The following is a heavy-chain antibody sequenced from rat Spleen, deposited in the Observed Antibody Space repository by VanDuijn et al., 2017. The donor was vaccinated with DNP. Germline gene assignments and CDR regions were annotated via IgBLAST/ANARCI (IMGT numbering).Heavy chain of an antibody. V-gene: IGHV5S13*01. CDR3: AKDIGGPFAY. CDR2: ISTGGGNT. CDR1: GFTYSNYV. J-gene: IGHJ3*01. Sequence: EVQLVESGGGLVQPGRSLKLSCAASGFTYSNYVMAWVRQAPTKGLEWVASISTGGGNTFYRDSVKGRFTISRDNAKNTLYLQMDSLRSEETATYYCAKDIGGPFAYWGQGTLVTVSS.